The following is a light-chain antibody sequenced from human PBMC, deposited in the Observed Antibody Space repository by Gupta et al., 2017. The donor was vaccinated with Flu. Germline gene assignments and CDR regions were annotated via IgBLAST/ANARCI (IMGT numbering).Light chain of an antibody. J-gene: IGKJ3*01. CDR3: QNCDSGFVT. CDR2: AAS. CDR1: GISTF. Sequence: GISTFLAWYQQKPGKVPILLIYAASTLLSGVPFRCSGSGSGTDFTLAISSLQPEDAVSFYCQNCDSGFVTFGPGTKVDIK. V-gene: IGKV1-27*01.